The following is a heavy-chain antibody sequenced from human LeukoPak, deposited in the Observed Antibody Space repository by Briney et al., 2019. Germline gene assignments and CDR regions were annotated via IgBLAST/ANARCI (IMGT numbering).Heavy chain of an antibody. J-gene: IGHJ3*02. CDR2: IRYDGSNK. D-gene: IGHD3-3*01. Sequence: GGSLRLSCAASGFSFSTYDMHWVRQAPGKGLEWVAFIRYDGSNKYYADSVKGRFTISRDNSKNTLYLQMNSLRAEDTAVYYCAKDAGGFLEWLLTDAFDIWGQGTMVTVSS. CDR1: GFSFSTYD. CDR3: AKDAGGFLEWLLTDAFDI. V-gene: IGHV3-30*02.